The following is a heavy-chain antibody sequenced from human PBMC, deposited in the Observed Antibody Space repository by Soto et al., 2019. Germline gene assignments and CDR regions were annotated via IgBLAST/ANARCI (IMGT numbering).Heavy chain of an antibody. D-gene: IGHD4-17*01. CDR3: ARDFWTTVTTAYYYYGMDV. CDR2: ISSSSSYI. Sequence: GGSLRLSCAASGFTFSSYSMNWVRQAPGKGLEWVSSISSSSSYIYYADSVKGRFTISRDNAKNSLYLQMNSLRAEDTAVYYCARDFWTTVTTAYYYYGMDVWGQGTTVTVS. V-gene: IGHV3-21*01. CDR1: GFTFSSYS. J-gene: IGHJ6*02.